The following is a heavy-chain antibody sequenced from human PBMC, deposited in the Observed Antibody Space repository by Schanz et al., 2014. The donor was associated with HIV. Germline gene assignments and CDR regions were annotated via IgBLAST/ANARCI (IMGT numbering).Heavy chain of an antibody. J-gene: IGHJ4*02. CDR1: GFTFSTYA. D-gene: IGHD1-7*01. Sequence: VQLVESGGGVVQPGRSLRVSCVASGFTFSTYAMTWVRQAPGKGLEWVSAISGSGGSTYYADSVKGRFTISRDNSKNTLYLQMNSLRAEDTAVYYCAKDPNNWNYVPPPFDYWGQGTLVTVSS. CDR3: AKDPNNWNYVPPPFDY. V-gene: IGHV3-23*04. CDR2: ISGSGGST.